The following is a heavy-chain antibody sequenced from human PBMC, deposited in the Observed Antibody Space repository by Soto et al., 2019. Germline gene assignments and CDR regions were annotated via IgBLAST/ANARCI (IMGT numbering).Heavy chain of an antibody. J-gene: IGHJ4*02. CDR3: TRPEARDCSGGSCLNFDY. D-gene: IGHD2-15*01. V-gene: IGHV3-73*01. CDR2: IRSKANSYAT. CDR1: GFTFSGSA. Sequence: PGGSLRLSCAASGFTFSGSAMHWVRQASGKGLEWVGRIRSKANSYATAYAASVKGRFTISRDDSKNTAYLQMNSLKTEDTAVHYCTRPEARDCSGGSCLNFDYWGQGTLVTVSS.